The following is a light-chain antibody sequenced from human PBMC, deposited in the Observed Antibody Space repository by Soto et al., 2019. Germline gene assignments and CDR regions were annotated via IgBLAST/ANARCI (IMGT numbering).Light chain of an antibody. J-gene: IGKJ1*01. CDR1: ESVSTY. CDR2: GAS. CDR3: QQYGRTPLT. Sequence: EIVMTKSPATLSLPPGDRATLSCRATESVSTYLAWYQQKPGQAPRLLIYGASSRATGIPDRFSDIVYGTAGTITLRRLEPEDCQVYDGQQYGRTPLTFGQGTKVDIK. V-gene: IGKV3-20*01.